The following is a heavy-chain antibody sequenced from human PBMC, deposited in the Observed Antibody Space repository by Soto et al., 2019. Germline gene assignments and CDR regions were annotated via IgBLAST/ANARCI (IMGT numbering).Heavy chain of an antibody. J-gene: IGHJ4*02. CDR2: ISYDGINK. CDR3: ARDYRAD. CDR1: GFTFSSYG. Sequence: GGSLRLSCAASGFTFSSYGMHWVRQAPGKGLEWVSVISYDGINKYYADSVKGRFTISRDNAENSLNLQMNSLRAEDTAVYYCARDYRADWGQGTLVTVSS. D-gene: IGHD1-26*01. V-gene: IGHV3-30*03.